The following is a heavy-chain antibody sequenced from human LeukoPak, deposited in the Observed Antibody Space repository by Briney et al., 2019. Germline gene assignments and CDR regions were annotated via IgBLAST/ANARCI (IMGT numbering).Heavy chain of an antibody. CDR2: ISSSGSTI. J-gene: IGHJ4*02. Sequence: GGSLRLSCAASGFTFSSYEMNWVRQAPGKGLEWVSYISSSGSTIYYADSVKGRSTISRDNAKNSLYLQMNSLRAEDTAVYYCARPQIVVGYFDYWGQGTLVTVSS. CDR1: GFTFSSYE. V-gene: IGHV3-48*03. CDR3: ARPQIVVGYFDY. D-gene: IGHD3-22*01.